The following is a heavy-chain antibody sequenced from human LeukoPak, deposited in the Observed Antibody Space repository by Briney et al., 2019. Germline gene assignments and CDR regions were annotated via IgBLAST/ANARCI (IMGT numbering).Heavy chain of an antibody. CDR1: GFIFTAYA. CDR2: ISGSGDNT. Sequence: GGSLRLSCAASGFIFTAYAMSWVRQAPGKGLEGVSTISGSGDNTYYADSVKGRFTISRDNPKNTLSLQMNSLRAEDTAVYYCAKSFSPTYCSGGSCSWVDAFDIWGQGAMVTVSS. D-gene: IGHD2-15*01. CDR3: AKSFSPTYCSGGSCSWVDAFDI. V-gene: IGHV3-23*01. J-gene: IGHJ3*02.